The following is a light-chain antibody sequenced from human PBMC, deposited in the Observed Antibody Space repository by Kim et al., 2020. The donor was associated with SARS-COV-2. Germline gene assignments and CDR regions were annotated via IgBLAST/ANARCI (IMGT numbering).Light chain of an antibody. CDR1: QSISTW. J-gene: IGKJ3*01. CDR3: QQYNNYPFT. CDR2: KAS. V-gene: IGKV1-5*03. Sequence: ASVGDRVTITCRASQSISTWLAWYQQKPGKAPNLLIYKASTLESGVPSRFSGSGSGTEFTLTISSLQPDDFATYYCQQYNNYPFTFGPGTKVDIK.